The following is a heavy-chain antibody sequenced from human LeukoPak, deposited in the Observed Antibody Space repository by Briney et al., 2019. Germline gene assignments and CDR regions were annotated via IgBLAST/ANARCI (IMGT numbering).Heavy chain of an antibody. CDR3: ARAPLDCSGGSCYWFDP. V-gene: IGHV1-69*04. CDR1: GGTFSSYA. Sequence: SVKVSCKASGGTFSSYAISWVRQAPGQGLEWMGRIIPILGIANYAQKFQGRVTITADKSTSTAYMELSSLRSEDTAVYYCARAPLDCSGGSCYWFDPWGQGTLVTVSS. D-gene: IGHD2-15*01. J-gene: IGHJ5*02. CDR2: IIPILGIA.